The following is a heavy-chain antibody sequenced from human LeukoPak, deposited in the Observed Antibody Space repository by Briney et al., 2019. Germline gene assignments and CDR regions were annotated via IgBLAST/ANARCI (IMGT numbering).Heavy chain of an antibody. V-gene: IGHV4-39*07. D-gene: IGHD6-19*01. CDR3: ARDLLSSGWYDY. J-gene: IGHJ4*02. CDR2: IYYSGST. CDR1: GGSISSSSYY. Sequence: SETPSLTCTVSGGSISSSSYYWGWIRQPPGKGLEWIGSIYYSGSTYYNPSLKSRVTISVDTSKNQFSLKLSSVTAADTAVYYCARDLLSSGWYDYWGQGTLVTVSS.